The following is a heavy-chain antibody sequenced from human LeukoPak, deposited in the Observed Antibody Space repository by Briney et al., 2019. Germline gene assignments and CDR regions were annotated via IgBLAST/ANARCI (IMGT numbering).Heavy chain of an antibody. CDR3: ARLHTAKAAGTFDY. D-gene: IGHD6-13*01. Sequence: SETLSLTCTVSGGSISSYYWSWIRQPPGKGLEWIGYIYYSGSTNYNPSLKSRVTISVDTSKNQFSLKLSSVTAADTAVYYCARLHTAKAAGTFDYWGQGTLVTVSS. V-gene: IGHV4-59*08. CDR1: GGSISSYY. J-gene: IGHJ4*02. CDR2: IYYSGST.